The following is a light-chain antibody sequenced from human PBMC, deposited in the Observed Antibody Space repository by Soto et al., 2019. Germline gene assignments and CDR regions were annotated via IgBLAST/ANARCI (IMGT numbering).Light chain of an antibody. CDR1: QTISSRY. Sequence: EIVLAQSPGTLSLSPGERATLSCRASQTISSRYLTWYQQKSGQVPRLLIYGASSRATGIPDRFSGSGSGTDFNLTISRLYAEDVAVYYCHHSGNSHGTFDQGTKVEI. V-gene: IGKV3-20*01. CDR3: HHSGNSHGT. CDR2: GAS. J-gene: IGKJ1*01.